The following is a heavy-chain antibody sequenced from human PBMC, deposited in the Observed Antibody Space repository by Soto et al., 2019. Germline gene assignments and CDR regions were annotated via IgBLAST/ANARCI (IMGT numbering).Heavy chain of an antibody. CDR2: IYWDDDK. Sequence: QITLKESGPTLVKPTQTLTLTCTFSGFSLSTSGVGVGWIRQTPGKALEWLALIYWDDDKRYSPSLKSRLTTTKATSINQRVLTTANMDPVNTATYYGSPRVLRLLEWNFDYWGQGTLVTVSS. CDR1: GFSLSTSGVG. CDR3: SPRVLRLLEWNFDY. J-gene: IGHJ4*02. D-gene: IGHD3-3*01. V-gene: IGHV2-5*02.